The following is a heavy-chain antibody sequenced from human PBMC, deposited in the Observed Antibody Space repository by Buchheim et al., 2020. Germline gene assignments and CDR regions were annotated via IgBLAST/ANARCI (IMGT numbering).Heavy chain of an antibody. V-gene: IGHV3-48*02. CDR2: ITSGSSAT. CDR1: GFNISSHS. J-gene: IGHJ5*02. CDR3: APDRKYIWFDP. Sequence: EVQVVESGGGLVQPGGSLRLSCAASGFNISSHSMHWIRQAPGEGLEWVSYITSGSSATYYADSVKGRFTISRDNAKNSLYLQMNSLRDEDTAVYYCAPDRKYIWFDPWGQGTL. D-gene: IGHD6-6*01.